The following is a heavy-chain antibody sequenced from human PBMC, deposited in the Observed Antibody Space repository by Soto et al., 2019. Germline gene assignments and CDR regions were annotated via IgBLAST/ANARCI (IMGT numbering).Heavy chain of an antibody. CDR2: IYYSGST. V-gene: IGHV4-31*03. D-gene: IGHD1-1*01. CDR3: AGTNWNYDYYYGMDV. J-gene: IGHJ6*02. Sequence: QVQLQESGPGLVKPSQTLSLTCTVSGGSISSGGYYWSWIRQHPGKGLEWIGYIYYSGSTYYNPSLKSRVTISVDTSKNQFSLKLSSVTAADTAVYYCAGTNWNYDYYYGMDVWGQGTTVTVSS. CDR1: GGSISSGGYY.